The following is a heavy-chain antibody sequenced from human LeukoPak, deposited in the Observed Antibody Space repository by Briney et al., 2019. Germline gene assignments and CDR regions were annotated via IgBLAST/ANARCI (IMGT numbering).Heavy chain of an antibody. D-gene: IGHD3-10*01. CDR3: ARGGQIDY. V-gene: IGHV3-21*01. Sequence: ETLSLTCTVSGGSISSYYWSWIRQPPGKGLEWVSSISSSSSYIYYADSVKGRFTISRDNAKNSLYLQMNSLRAEDTAVYYCARGGQIDYWGQGTLVTVSS. CDR2: ISSSSSYI. CDR1: GGSISSYY. J-gene: IGHJ4*02.